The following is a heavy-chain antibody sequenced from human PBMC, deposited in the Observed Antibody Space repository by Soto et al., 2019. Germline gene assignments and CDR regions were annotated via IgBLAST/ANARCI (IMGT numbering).Heavy chain of an antibody. V-gene: IGHV4-59*08. CDR2: IYYSGST. Sequence: SETLSLTCTVSGGSISSYYWSWIRQPPGKGLEWIGYIYYSGSTNYNPSLKSRVTISVDTSKNQFSLKLSSVTAADTAVYYCARLAGWLDPWGQGTLVTVSS. J-gene: IGHJ5*02. CDR3: ARLAGWLDP. CDR1: GGSISSYY.